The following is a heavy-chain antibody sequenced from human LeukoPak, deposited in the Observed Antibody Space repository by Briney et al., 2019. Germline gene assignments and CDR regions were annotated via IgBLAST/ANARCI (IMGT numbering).Heavy chain of an antibody. Sequence: AASVKVSCKASGYNFTGYHLHWVRQAPGQGLEWMGNMNPNSGGTNSARKFQGRVIMTRDTSISTAYMELNRLRSDDTAVYYCARVLNGWDLQPFDCWGQGTLVTVSS. D-gene: IGHD1-26*01. CDR3: ARVLNGWDLQPFDC. CDR2: MNPNSGGT. CDR1: GYNFTGYH. J-gene: IGHJ4*02. V-gene: IGHV1-2*02.